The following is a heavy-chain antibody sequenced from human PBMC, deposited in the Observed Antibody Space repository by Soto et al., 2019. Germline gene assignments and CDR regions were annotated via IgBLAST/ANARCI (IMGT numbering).Heavy chain of an antibody. D-gene: IGHD3-22*01. CDR2: ISSGGAST. CDR1: GFTFSSYA. V-gene: IGHV3-23*01. CDR3: ARIPPASSYYDITGFQLYFDL. Sequence: EVQLLESGGGLVQPGGSLRLYCAASGFTFSSYAMSWVRQAPGKGLEWVSGISSGGASTYYADSVKGRFTVSRDKSKNTLSLQMNSLRAEDTAIYYCARIPPASSYYDITGFQLYFDLWGRGTLVTVAS. J-gene: IGHJ2*01.